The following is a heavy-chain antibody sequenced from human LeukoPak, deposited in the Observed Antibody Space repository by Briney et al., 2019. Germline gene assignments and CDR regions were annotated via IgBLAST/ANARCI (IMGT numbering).Heavy chain of an antibody. Sequence: PSETLSLTCTVSGGSISSSSYYWGWIRQPPGKGLEWIGSIYYSGSTYYNPSLKSRVTISVDTSKNQFSLKLSPVTAADTAVYYCARHGDYDYVWGSYRPSWFDPWGQGTLVTVSS. V-gene: IGHV4-39*01. J-gene: IGHJ5*02. D-gene: IGHD3-16*02. CDR3: ARHGDYDYVWGSYRPSWFDP. CDR2: IYYSGST. CDR1: GGSISSSSYY.